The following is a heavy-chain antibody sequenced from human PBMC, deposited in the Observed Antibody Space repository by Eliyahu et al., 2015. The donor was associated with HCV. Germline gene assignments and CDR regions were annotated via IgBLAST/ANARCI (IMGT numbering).Heavy chain of an antibody. J-gene: IGHJ5*02. D-gene: IGHD6-19*01. CDR1: GAXXPPSX. Sequence: QVQLQESGPGLGKPSETLSLTXTVXGAXXPPSXWTWIRQPPGKGLEWIGYSHYSGSXNYNPSLKSRVTISIDTSKNQFSLNLTSVTAADTAVYYCASGGGGIAVAGTGGWFDPWGQGTLVTVSS. CDR3: ASGGGGIAVAGTGGWFDP. CDR2: SHYSGSX. V-gene: IGHV4-59*01.